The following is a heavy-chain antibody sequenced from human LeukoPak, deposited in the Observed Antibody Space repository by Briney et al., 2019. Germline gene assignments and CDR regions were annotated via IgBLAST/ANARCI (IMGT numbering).Heavy chain of an antibody. V-gene: IGHV4-61*01. D-gene: IGHD2-15*01. Sequence: SETLSLTCTVSGGSVSSDSYYWSWIRQPPGKGLEWIGYIYYSGSTNYNPSLKSRVTISVDTSKNQFSLKLSSVTAADTAVYYCARDRTGYCSGGSCYTAQGFDPWGQGTLVTVSS. J-gene: IGHJ5*02. CDR3: ARDRTGYCSGGSCYTAQGFDP. CDR1: GGSVSSDSYY. CDR2: IYYSGST.